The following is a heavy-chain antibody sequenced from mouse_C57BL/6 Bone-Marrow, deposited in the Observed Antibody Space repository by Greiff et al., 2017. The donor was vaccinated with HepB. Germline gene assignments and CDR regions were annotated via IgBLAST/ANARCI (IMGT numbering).Heavy chain of an antibody. D-gene: IGHD2-4*01. CDR2: ISNGGGST. V-gene: IGHV5-12*01. CDR1: GFTFSDYY. J-gene: IGHJ4*01. CDR3: ARLGDYDGYAMDY. Sequence: EVMLVESGGGLVQPGGSLKLSCAASGFTFSDYYMYWVRQTPEKRLEWVAYISNGGGSTYYPDTVKGRFTISRDNAKNTLYLQMSRLKSEDTAMYYCARLGDYDGYAMDYWGQGTSVTVSS.